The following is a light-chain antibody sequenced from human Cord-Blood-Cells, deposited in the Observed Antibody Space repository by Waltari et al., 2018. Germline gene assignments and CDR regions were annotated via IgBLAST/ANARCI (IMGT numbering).Light chain of an antibody. CDR3: SSYTSSSTWV. CDR2: DVS. V-gene: IGLV2-14*01. J-gene: IGLJ3*02. CDR1: SSDVGGYNY. Sequence: QSALTQPASVSGSPGKSITISCTGTSSDVGGYNYVSWCQQHPRKAPNLKIYDVSNRPSGVSNRFSGSKSGNTASLTISGLQAEDEADYYCSSYTSSSTWVFGGGTKLTVL.